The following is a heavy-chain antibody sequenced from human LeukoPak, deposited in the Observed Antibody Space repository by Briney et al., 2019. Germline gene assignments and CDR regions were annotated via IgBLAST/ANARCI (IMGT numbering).Heavy chain of an antibody. Sequence: ASETLSLTCAVSGGSISSGGYSWSWIRQPPGKGLEWIGYIYHSGSTYYNPSLKSRVTISVDRSKNQFPLKLSSVTAADTAVYYCARAYYECFDYWGQGTLVTVSS. D-gene: IGHD3-22*01. V-gene: IGHV4-30-2*01. CDR3: ARAYYECFDY. J-gene: IGHJ4*02. CDR2: IYHSGST. CDR1: GGSISSGGYS.